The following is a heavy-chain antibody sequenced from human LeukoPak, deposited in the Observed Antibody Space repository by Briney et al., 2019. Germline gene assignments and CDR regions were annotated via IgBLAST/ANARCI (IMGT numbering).Heavy chain of an antibody. D-gene: IGHD1-26*01. J-gene: IGHJ3*02. CDR1: GFTFTTYG. CDR2: IRDDGSNK. CDR3: AKDRWELRAGAFDI. V-gene: IGHV3-30*02. Sequence: GGSLRLSCAASGFTFTTYGMHWVRQAPGKGVEWVTYIRDDGSNKYYADSVKGRFTISRDNSKNTLYLQMNSLRAEDTAVCYCAKDRWELRAGAFDIWGQGTMVTVSS.